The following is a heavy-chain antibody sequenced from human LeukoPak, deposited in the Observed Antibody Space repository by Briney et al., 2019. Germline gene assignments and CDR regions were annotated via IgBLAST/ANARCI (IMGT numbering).Heavy chain of an antibody. Sequence: ASVKVSCKASGYNFSGYYMHWVRQAPGQGLEWMGRINPNSGGTNYAQKFQGRVTMTRDTSISTAYMELTRLTSDDTAVYYCARERAVQGYCSGGWCYINDYWGQGTLVTVSS. D-gene: IGHD2-15*01. V-gene: IGHV1-2*06. CDR3: ARERAVQGYCSGGWCYINDY. CDR2: INPNSGGT. CDR1: GYNFSGYY. J-gene: IGHJ4*02.